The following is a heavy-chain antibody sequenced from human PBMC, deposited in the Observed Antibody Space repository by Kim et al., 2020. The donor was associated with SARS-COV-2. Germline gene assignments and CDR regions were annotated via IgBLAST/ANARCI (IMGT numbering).Heavy chain of an antibody. CDR3: AKDSTDDFWSGYYIVY. J-gene: IGHJ4*02. D-gene: IGHD3-3*01. V-gene: IGHV3-30*02. Sequence: SVKGRFTISRDNSKNTLYLQMNSLRAEDTAVYYCAKDSTDDFWSGYYIVYWGQGTLVTVSS.